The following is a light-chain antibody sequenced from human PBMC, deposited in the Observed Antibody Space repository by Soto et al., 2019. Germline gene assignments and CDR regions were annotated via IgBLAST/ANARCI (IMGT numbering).Light chain of an antibody. Sequence: QSALTQPPSVSAAPGQRVTISCSGSSSHIWDNYVSWYLQLPGTAPKLLIFDNTKRPSGIPDRFSGSKSDTSATLGITGLQTGDEADYYCGTWDSSLSVYVFGTGTKVTVL. J-gene: IGLJ1*01. CDR2: DNT. CDR1: SSHIWDNY. V-gene: IGLV1-51*01. CDR3: GTWDSSLSVYV.